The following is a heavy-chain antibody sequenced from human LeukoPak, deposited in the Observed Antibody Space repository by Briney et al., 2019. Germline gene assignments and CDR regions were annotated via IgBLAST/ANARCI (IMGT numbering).Heavy chain of an antibody. D-gene: IGHD3-3*01. Sequence: SETLSLTCTVSGGSISSYYWSWIRQPAGKGLEWIGRIYTSGSTNYNPSLKSRVTMSVDTSKNQFSLKLSSVTAADTAVYYCARRFLRRQGKYYDFWSGSHYFDYWGQGTLVTVSS. CDR1: GGSISSYY. J-gene: IGHJ4*02. V-gene: IGHV4-4*07. CDR2: IYTSGST. CDR3: ARRFLRRQGKYYDFWSGSHYFDY.